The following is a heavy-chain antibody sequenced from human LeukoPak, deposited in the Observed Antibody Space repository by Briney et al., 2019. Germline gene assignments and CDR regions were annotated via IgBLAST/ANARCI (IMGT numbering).Heavy chain of an antibody. CDR2: INHSGST. CDR3: ARGGVNSDIVVVPAATYYYYGMDV. CDR1: NGSISSYY. J-gene: IGHJ6*02. Sequence: SETLSLTCTVSNGSISSYYWSWIRQPPGKGLEWIGEINHSGSTNYNPSLKSRVTISVDTSKNQFSLKLSSVTAADTAVYYCARGGVNSDIVVVPAATYYYYGMDVWGQGTTVTVSS. D-gene: IGHD2-2*01. V-gene: IGHV4-34*01.